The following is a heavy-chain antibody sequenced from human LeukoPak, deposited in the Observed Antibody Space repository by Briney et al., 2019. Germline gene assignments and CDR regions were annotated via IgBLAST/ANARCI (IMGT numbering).Heavy chain of an antibody. D-gene: IGHD3-10*01. CDR1: GYTFTSYY. CDR3: AREVYERSWGYYGSGSYFDY. J-gene: IGHJ4*02. CDR2: INPSGGST. V-gene: IGHV1-46*01. Sequence: ASVKVSCKASGYTFTSYYMHWVRQAPGQGLEWMGIINPSGGSTSYAQKFQGRVTMTRDMSTSTVYMELSSLRSEDTAVYYCAREVYERSWGYYGSGSYFDYWGQGTLVTVSS.